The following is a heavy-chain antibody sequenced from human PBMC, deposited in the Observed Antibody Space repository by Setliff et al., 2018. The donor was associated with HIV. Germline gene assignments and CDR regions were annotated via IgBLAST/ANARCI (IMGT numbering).Heavy chain of an antibody. V-gene: IGHV4-59*01. CDR2: IYYSGRT. Sequence: SETLSLTCAVSGDSISSYSWSWIRQPPGKGLEWIGHIYYSGRTNYNPSLKSRVTISVDTSKNQFSLKLSSVTAADTAVYYCARDVGSHYDSREYYFDYWGQGTLVTVSS. J-gene: IGHJ4*02. CDR3: ARDVGSHYDSREYYFDY. D-gene: IGHD3-22*01. CDR1: GDSISSYS.